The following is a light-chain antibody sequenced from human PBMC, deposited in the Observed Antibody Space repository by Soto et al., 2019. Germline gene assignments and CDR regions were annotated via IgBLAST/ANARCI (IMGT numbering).Light chain of an antibody. CDR3: QQSYSTLYT. Sequence: DIQMTQSPSSLSASVGDRVTITCRASQSISSYLNWYQQKPGKAPKLLIYAASSLQSGVPSRFSGSGSGTDFTLTISSLQPEDFATEYCQQSYSTLYTFGQGTKLEIK. CDR1: QSISSY. CDR2: AAS. V-gene: IGKV1-39*01. J-gene: IGKJ2*01.